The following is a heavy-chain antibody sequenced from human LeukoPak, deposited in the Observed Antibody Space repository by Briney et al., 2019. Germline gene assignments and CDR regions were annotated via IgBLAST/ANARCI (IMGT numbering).Heavy chain of an antibody. CDR3: AGIHGDYGGSIDY. J-gene: IGHJ4*02. V-gene: IGHV3-23*01. CDR1: GFTFSSYA. CDR2: ISGSGGST. D-gene: IGHD4-17*01. Sequence: PGGSLRLSCAASGFTFSSYAMSWVRQAPGKGLEWVSAISGSGGSTYYADSVKGRFTISRDNSKNTLYLQMNSLRAEDTAVYYCAGIHGDYGGSIDYWGQGTLVTVSS.